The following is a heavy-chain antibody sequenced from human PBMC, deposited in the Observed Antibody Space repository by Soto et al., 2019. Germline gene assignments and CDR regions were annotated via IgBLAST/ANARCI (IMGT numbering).Heavy chain of an antibody. J-gene: IGHJ4*02. V-gene: IGHV3-74*01. D-gene: IGHD5-12*01. CDR3: SRDEGVPMIRGFDY. Sequence: EVQLVESGGGLVQPGGSLRLSCAASGFTYSSFWMHWVRQAPGKGLVWVSGIKSDGSRTTYADSVKGRFTISRDNVKNMLYLQMNSLRAEDTAVYYCSRDEGVPMIRGFDYWGQGALVTFSS. CDR1: GFTYSSFW. CDR2: IKSDGSRT.